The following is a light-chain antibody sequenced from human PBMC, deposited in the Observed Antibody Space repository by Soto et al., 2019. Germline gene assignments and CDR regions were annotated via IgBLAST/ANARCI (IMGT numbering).Light chain of an antibody. V-gene: IGKV3-20*01. CDR2: GTF. Sequence: EIVLTQSPSTLSLSPGERATLSCRAIESISSKSLAWYQQKPGQAPRLLIYGTFNRATGIPDRFSGSGSGTDFTLTISRLEPEDFAVYFCQQYGSSPYTFGQGTKLEI. J-gene: IGKJ2*01. CDR1: ESISSKS. CDR3: QQYGSSPYT.